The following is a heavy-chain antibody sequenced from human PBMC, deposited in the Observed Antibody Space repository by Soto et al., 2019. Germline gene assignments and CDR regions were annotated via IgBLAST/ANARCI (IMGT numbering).Heavy chain of an antibody. CDR1: GDSFNDYY. J-gene: IGHJ6*03. D-gene: IGHD5-12*01. CDR2: INPNSGVT. V-gene: IGHV1-2*04. Sequence: QVQLVQSGAEVRKPGASVTVSCRSSGDSFNDYYIHWVRQAPGQGLEWMGWINPNSGVTKYAQKFQGWVSMTRDTSIRTVYMQLSRLRSDDTAVYYCARESGGATATLDYYDVYMDVWGTGTTVTVSS. CDR3: ARESGGATATLDYYDVYMDV.